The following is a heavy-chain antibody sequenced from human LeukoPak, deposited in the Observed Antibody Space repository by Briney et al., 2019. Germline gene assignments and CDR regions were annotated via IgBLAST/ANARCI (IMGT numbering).Heavy chain of an antibody. V-gene: IGHV1-18*01. D-gene: IGHD3-22*01. CDR2: IGPYNGNA. J-gene: IGHJ4*02. Sequence: ASVKVSFKASGSTFTITTYSWSWLAPGQGPEWMGWIGPYNGNANYAQKLQGRVTMTTDTSTNTAYMELRGLRSDDTAVYYCASHCDNYDCRAPSPYLPLWRQGPLVTVSS. CDR1: GSTFTITT. CDR3: ASHCDNYDCRAPSPYLPL.